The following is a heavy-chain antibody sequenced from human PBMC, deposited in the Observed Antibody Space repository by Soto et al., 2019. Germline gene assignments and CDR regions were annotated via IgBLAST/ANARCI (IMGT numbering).Heavy chain of an antibody. D-gene: IGHD3-10*01. CDR3: ARKMAGSYQAPLDY. CDR1: GGTFSTSA. V-gene: IGHV1-69*06. Sequence: QVQLVQSGAEVKKPGSSVKVSCKASGGTFSTSAINWVRQAPGQGLEWMGGIIPVLRTPDYAQRFKGRVTITADTSTTTAYMELSSLKSEDTAVYFCARKMAGSYQAPLDYWGQGTLVTVSS. CDR2: IIPVLRTP. J-gene: IGHJ4*02.